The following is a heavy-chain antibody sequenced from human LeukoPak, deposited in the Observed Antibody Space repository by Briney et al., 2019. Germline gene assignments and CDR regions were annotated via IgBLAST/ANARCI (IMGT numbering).Heavy chain of an antibody. D-gene: IGHD3-16*01. Sequence: SQTLSLTCTVSGGSISSGSYYWSWIRQPAGKGLEWIGRIYTSGSTNYNPSLKSRVTISVDTSKNRFSLKLSSVTAADTAVYYCARGPLGLSCMDVWGKGTTVTVSS. J-gene: IGHJ6*04. CDR3: ARGPLGLSCMDV. CDR1: GGSISSGSYY. V-gene: IGHV4-61*02. CDR2: IYTSGST.